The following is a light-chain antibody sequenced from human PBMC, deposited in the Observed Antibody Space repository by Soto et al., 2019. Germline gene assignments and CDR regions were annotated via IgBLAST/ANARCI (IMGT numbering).Light chain of an antibody. J-gene: IGKJ1*01. CDR2: GAS. CDR3: QQDNNWPPWT. Sequence: EIVMTQSPATLSVSPGERATLSCRASQSVSSNLARYQQNPGQAPRLLIYGASTRATGIPARFSGSGTGTEFTLTISSLQSEDFAVYYCQQDNNWPPWTFGHGTKVEIK. CDR1: QSVSSN. V-gene: IGKV3-15*01.